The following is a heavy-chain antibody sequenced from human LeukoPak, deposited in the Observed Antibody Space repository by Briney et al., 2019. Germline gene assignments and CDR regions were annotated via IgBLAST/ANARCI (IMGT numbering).Heavy chain of an antibody. D-gene: IGHD3-16*01. V-gene: IGHV5-51*01. CDR2: IYPGDSDT. Sequence: GESLKISCKGSGYRFTSYWIGWVRQMPGKGLEWMGIIYPGDSDTRYSPSFQGQVTISADKSISTAYLQWSSLKASDTAMYYCARRGVEDYVWGSYSAEVFVPIPFDYWGQGTLVTVSS. CDR1: GYRFTSYW. J-gene: IGHJ4*02. CDR3: ARRGVEDYVWGSYSAEVFVPIPFDY.